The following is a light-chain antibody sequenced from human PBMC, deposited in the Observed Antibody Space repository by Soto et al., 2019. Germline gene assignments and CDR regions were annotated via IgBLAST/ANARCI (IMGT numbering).Light chain of an antibody. CDR3: QHYGSSPYT. Sequence: EIVLTQSPGTLSLSPGERATLSCRASQSVSNNYLAWYQQKPGQAPRLLIYGASSRATGIPDRFSGSGSGTDFTLTIRRLEPEDFAVYYCQHYGSSPYTFGRGTKVDI. V-gene: IGKV3-20*01. CDR2: GAS. J-gene: IGKJ2*01. CDR1: QSVSNNY.